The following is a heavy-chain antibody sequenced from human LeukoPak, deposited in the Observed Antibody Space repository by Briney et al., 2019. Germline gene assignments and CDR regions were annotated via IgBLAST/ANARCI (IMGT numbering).Heavy chain of an antibody. Sequence: ASVKVSCKASGGTFSSYAIGWVRQMPGKGLEWMGIIYPGDSDTRYSPSFQGQVTISADKSISTAYLQWSSLKASDTAMYYCARHHCSSTSCPYYYYYYYMDVWGKGTTVTVSS. CDR2: IYPGDSDT. J-gene: IGHJ6*03. D-gene: IGHD2-2*01. CDR3: ARHHCSSTSCPYYYYYYYMDV. CDR1: GGTFSSYA. V-gene: IGHV5-51*01.